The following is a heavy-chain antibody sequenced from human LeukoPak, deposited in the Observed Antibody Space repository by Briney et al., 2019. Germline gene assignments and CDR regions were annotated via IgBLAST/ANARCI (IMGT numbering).Heavy chain of an antibody. CDR2: ISWNSGSI. J-gene: IGHJ6*02. V-gene: IGHV3-9*01. D-gene: IGHD6-19*01. Sequence: PGRSLRLSCAASGFTFDDYAMHWVRQAPGKGLEWVSGISWNSGSIGYAGSVKGRFTISRDNAKNSLYLQMNSLRAEDTALYYCAKEGRRSGWYDYYYYGMDVWGQGTTVTVSS. CDR3: AKEGRRSGWYDYYYYGMDV. CDR1: GFTFDDYA.